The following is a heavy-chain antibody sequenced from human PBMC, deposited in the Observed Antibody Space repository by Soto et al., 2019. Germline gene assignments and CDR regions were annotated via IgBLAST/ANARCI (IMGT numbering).Heavy chain of an antibody. CDR3: GREPYISGHYSGGCDV. J-gene: IGHJ3*01. V-gene: IGHV3-30*04. CDR2: VSHDGKTE. D-gene: IGHD3-22*01. CDR1: GFTFSSYA. Sequence: QVQLVESGGGVAQPGRSLRLSCAASGFTFSSYAMHWVRQAPGKGLEWVAVVSHDGKTEYHAASVKGRFTISRDTSANILSLQMNSLRDEDTAVYYCGREPYISGHYSGGCDVWGQGTMVTVSS.